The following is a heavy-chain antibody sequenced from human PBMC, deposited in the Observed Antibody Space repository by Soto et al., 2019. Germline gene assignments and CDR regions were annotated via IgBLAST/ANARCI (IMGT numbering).Heavy chain of an antibody. CDR1: GGSISSYF. CDR3: AAGGGLPRYY. V-gene: IGHV4-59*12. CDR2: IHYSGST. J-gene: IGHJ4*02. Sequence: TLSLTCTVSGGSISSYFWSWIRQPPGRGLEWIGHIHYSGSTNYNPSLKSRVTITVDRSKNQFSLKLSSVTAADTAVYYCAAGGGLPRYYWGQGTLVTVSS. D-gene: IGHD5-12*01.